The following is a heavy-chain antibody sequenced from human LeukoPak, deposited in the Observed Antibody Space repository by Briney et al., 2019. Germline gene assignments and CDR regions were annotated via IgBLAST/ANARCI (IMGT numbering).Heavy chain of an antibody. CDR2: IYYSGDT. CDR3: ARAYNRATFDY. J-gene: IGHJ4*02. V-gene: IGHV4-39*01. Sequence: KPSETLSLTCTASGGSIRNSGYYWGWIRQAPGKGLEWIGSIYYSGDTYYNPSLKSRVTISVDTSKNQFSLKLSSVTAADTTVYYCARAYNRATFDYWGQGTLVTVSS. CDR1: GGSIRNSGYY. D-gene: IGHD1-14*01.